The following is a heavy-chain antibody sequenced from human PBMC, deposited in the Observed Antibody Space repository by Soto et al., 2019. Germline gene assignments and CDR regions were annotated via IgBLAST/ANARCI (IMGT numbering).Heavy chain of an antibody. CDR2: ISYDGSNK. CDR3: ATKIVAATSDY. J-gene: IGHJ4*02. CDR1: GFTFSSYD. V-gene: IGHV3-30*03. Sequence: HVQLVESGGAVVQPGRSLRLSCAASGFTFSSYDMHWFRQAPGKGLEWVAVISYDGSNKYYADSVKGRFTISRDNSKNTLYLQMNSLRTEDTAVYYCATKIVAATSDYWGQGTLVTVSS. D-gene: IGHD2-15*01.